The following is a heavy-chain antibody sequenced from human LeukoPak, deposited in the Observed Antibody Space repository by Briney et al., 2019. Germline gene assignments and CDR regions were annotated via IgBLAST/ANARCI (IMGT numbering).Heavy chain of an antibody. D-gene: IGHD1-26*01. CDR1: GFTFSSYG. J-gene: IGHJ5*02. CDR3: ATIGLP. Sequence: GGSLRLSCAASGFTFSSYGMHWVRQAPGKGLEWVAVISYDGSNKYYADSVKGRFTISRDNSKNTLYLQMNSLRAEDMAVYYCATIGLPWGQGTLVTVSS. V-gene: IGHV3-30*03. CDR2: ISYDGSNK.